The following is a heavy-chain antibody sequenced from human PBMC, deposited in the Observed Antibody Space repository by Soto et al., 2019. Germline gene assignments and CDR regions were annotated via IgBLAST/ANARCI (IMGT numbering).Heavy chain of an antibody. Sequence: QVQLVQSGPEVKKPGASVKVSCKTSGYTFTSFGISWVRQAPGQGLEWMGWITTDKGKTNYAQKFQGRVTMITDTSTSTAYMELRSLRSDDTAVYYCVTSSPAFAYWGQGTLVTVSS. CDR3: VTSSPAFAY. CDR2: ITTDKGKT. CDR1: GYTFTSFG. V-gene: IGHV1-18*01. J-gene: IGHJ4*02.